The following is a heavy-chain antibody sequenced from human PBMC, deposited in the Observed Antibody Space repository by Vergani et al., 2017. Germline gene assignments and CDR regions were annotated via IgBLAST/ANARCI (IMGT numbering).Heavy chain of an antibody. D-gene: IGHD1-7*01. V-gene: IGHV4-34*01. J-gene: IGHJ4*02. Sequence: QVQLQQWGAGLLKPSETLSLTCAVYGGSFSGYYWSWIRQPPGKGLEWIGEINHSGSTNYNPSLKSRVTISVDTSKNQFSLKLSSVTAADTAVYYCARGPWIYLHLYDYWGQGTLVTVSS. CDR1: GGSFSGYY. CDR2: INHSGST. CDR3: ARGPWIYLHLYDY.